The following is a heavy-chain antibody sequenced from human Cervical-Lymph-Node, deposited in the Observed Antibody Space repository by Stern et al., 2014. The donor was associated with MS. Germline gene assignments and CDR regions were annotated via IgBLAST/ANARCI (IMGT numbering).Heavy chain of an antibody. J-gene: IGHJ4*02. CDR3: ARHEGSTWYSDY. V-gene: IGHV5-51*01. CDR1: GYNFTTYW. CDR2: IYPGDSDT. Sequence: QLVQSGAEVKKPGESLKISCQGSGYNFTTYWIGWVRQMPGKGLELMGIIYPGDSDTRYRPSFQGQGTISVDQFTRTADLQWTSLKASDTAVYYCARHEGSTWYSDYWGQGTLVTVSS. D-gene: IGHD6-13*01.